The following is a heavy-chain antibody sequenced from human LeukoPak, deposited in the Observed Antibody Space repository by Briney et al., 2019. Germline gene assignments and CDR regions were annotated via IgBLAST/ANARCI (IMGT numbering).Heavy chain of an antibody. CDR3: ARYDSSGYCPFAY. Sequence: GGSLRLSCAASGFTFNSYSMNWVRQAPGKGLEWVSSISSSSSYIYYADSVKGRFTISRDNAKNSLYLQMNSLRAEDTAVYYCARYDSSGYCPFAYWGEAPLVTVSS. CDR1: GFTFNSYS. V-gene: IGHV3-21*01. CDR2: ISSSSSYI. J-gene: IGHJ4*02. D-gene: IGHD3-22*01.